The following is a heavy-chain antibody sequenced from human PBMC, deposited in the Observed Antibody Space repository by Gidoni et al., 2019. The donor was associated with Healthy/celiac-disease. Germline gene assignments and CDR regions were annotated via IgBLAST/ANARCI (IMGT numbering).Heavy chain of an antibody. CDR1: GFTFSRYG. CDR3: AKDLYSSGWYSYYYYYMDV. J-gene: IGHJ6*03. Sequence: QVQLVESGGGVVQPGRSLRLSCAASGFTFSRYGMHWVRQAPGKGLEWVAVISYDGSNKYYADSVKGRFTISRDNSKNTLYLQMNSLRAEDTAVYYCAKDLYSSGWYSYYYYYMDVWGKGTTVTVSS. CDR2: ISYDGSNK. V-gene: IGHV3-30*18. D-gene: IGHD6-19*01.